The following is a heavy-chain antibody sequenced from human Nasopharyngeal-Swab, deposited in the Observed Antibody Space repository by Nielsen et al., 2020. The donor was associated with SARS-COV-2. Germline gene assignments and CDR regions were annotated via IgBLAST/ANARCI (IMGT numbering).Heavy chain of an antibody. CDR1: GFTFSSYD. Sequence: GESLKISCAASGFTFSSYDMHWVRQATGKGLEWVSAIGTAGDTYYPGSVKGRFTISRENAKNSLHLQMNSLRAGDTAVYYCARAVGYCSSTSCYYYYGMDVWGQGTTVTVSS. J-gene: IGHJ6*02. D-gene: IGHD2-2*03. CDR2: IGTAGDT. V-gene: IGHV3-13*04. CDR3: ARAVGYCSSTSCYYYYGMDV.